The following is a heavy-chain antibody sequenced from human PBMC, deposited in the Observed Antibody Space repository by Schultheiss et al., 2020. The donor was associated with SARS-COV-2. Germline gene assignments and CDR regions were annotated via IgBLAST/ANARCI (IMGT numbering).Heavy chain of an antibody. CDR3: ARGAGRQVLLEYHYYGMGV. V-gene: IGHV4-30-4*01. Sequence: SETLSLTCTVSGGSISRGNYYWSWIRQAPGKGLEWIGYIYYSGSTYYSPSLKSRVTMSLDSSKNQLSLRLTSVTAADTAVYFCARGAGRQVLLEYHYYGMGVWGQGTTVTVSS. CDR1: GGSISRGNYY. CDR2: IYYSGST. J-gene: IGHJ6*02. D-gene: IGHD3-3*01.